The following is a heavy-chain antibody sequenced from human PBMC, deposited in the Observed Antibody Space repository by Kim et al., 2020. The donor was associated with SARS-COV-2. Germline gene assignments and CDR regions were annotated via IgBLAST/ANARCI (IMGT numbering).Heavy chain of an antibody. V-gene: IGHV3-53*04. J-gene: IGHJ4*02. D-gene: IGHD3-10*01. Sequence: GGSLRLSCAASGFNVSSNYMSWVRQAPGKGLEWVSVIYSGGSTYYAESVKGRFTISRYNSKNTLYLQMNSLRAGDTAVYYCASGGAATPFDYWGQGTLVTVSS. CDR2: IYSGGST. CDR3: ASGGAATPFDY. CDR1: GFNVSSNY.